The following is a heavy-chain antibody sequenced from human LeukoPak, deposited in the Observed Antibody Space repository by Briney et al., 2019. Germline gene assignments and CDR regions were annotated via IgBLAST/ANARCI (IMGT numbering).Heavy chain of an antibody. CDR2: IYYSGST. V-gene: IGHV4-30-4*08. D-gene: IGHD3-22*01. CDR3: IKQWLRNGFDI. Sequence: SRTLSLTCTVAGVSISSGDYYWSWIRQPPGGGLEWIGYIYYSGSTHYNPALKTRVTIPGDTSKNQFSLNLSSVTAADTAVYYCIKQWLRNGFDIRGQGTMVTVSS. CDR1: GVSISSGDYY. J-gene: IGHJ3*02.